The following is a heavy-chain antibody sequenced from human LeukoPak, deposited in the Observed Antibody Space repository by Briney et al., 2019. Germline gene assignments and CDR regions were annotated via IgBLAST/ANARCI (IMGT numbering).Heavy chain of an antibody. Sequence: SETLSLTCTVSGGSISSYYWGWIRQPPGKGLEWIGSIWHSGSTYYNPSLKSRVTISVDTSKNQFSLKMRSVTAADTAVYFCARDPGGIQLWQFDFWGQGILVTVSS. V-gene: IGHV4-38-2*02. D-gene: IGHD5-18*01. J-gene: IGHJ4*02. CDR3: ARDPGGIQLWQFDF. CDR1: GGSISSYY. CDR2: IWHSGST.